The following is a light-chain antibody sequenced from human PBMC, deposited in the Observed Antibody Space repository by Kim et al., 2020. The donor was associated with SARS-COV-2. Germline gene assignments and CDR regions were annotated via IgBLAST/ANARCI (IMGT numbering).Light chain of an antibody. CDR3: NSRDSSGNPWV. CDR2: GKN. CDR1: SLRSYY. Sequence: ALGQTVRITCQGDSLRSYYASWYQQKPGQAPVLVIYGKNNRPSGIPDRFSGSSSGNTASLTITGTQAEDEADYYCNSRDSSGNPWVFGGGTKLTVL. V-gene: IGLV3-19*01. J-gene: IGLJ3*02.